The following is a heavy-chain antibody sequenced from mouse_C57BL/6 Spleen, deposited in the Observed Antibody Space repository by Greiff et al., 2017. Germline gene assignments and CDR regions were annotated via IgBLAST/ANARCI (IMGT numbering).Heavy chain of an antibody. CDR2: IYPSDSET. J-gene: IGHJ1*03. V-gene: IGHV1-61*01. CDR3: AREGAYYSNYGYFDV. Sequence: QVQLQQPGAELVRPGSSVKLSCKASGYTFTSYWMDWVKQRPGQGLEWIGNIYPSDSETHYNQKFKDKATLTVDKSSSTAYMQLSSLTSEDSAVYYCAREGAYYSNYGYFDVWGTGTTVTVSS. CDR1: GYTFTSYW. D-gene: IGHD2-5*01.